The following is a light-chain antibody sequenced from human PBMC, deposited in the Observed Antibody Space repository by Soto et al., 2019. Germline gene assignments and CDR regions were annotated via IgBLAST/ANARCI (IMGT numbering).Light chain of an antibody. CDR2: SNN. J-gene: IGLJ3*02. V-gene: IGLV1-44*01. Sequence: QSVLTQPPSASGTPGQRVTISCSGSSSNIGIHPVNWYQQVAGTAPKLLMYSNNRRPSGVPDRFSGSKSGTSASLAISGLQSGDEADYYCATWDDSLNSPVFGGGTKVTVL. CDR1: SSNIGIHP. CDR3: ATWDDSLNSPV.